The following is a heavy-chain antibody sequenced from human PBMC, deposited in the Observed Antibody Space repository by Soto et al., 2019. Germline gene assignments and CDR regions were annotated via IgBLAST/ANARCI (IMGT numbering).Heavy chain of an antibody. D-gene: IGHD2-2*01. CDR3: ARDVVVPSAAFDY. V-gene: IGHV3-7*01. Sequence: EVQLVESGGGLVQPGGSLRLSCAASGFTFSSYWMSWVRQAPGKGLEWVANIKQDGSEKYYVDSVKGRFTISRDNAKNSLYLQMKSLRAEDTAVYYCARDVVVPSAAFDYWGQGTLVTVSS. J-gene: IGHJ4*02. CDR1: GFTFSSYW. CDR2: IKQDGSEK.